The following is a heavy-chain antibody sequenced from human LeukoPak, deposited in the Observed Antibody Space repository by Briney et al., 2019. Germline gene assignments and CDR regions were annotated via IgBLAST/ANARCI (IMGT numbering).Heavy chain of an antibody. V-gene: IGHV3-21*01. CDR3: AREIAARPYFDY. CDR1: GFTFRSYS. J-gene: IGHJ4*02. Sequence: PGGSLRLSRAASGFTFRSYSMNGVRQAPGKGLEWVSSISSSSSYIYYADSVKGRFTNSRDNAQNSLYLQMNSLRAEDTAVYYCAREIAARPYFDYWGQGTLVTGFS. D-gene: IGHD6-6*01. CDR2: ISSSSSYI.